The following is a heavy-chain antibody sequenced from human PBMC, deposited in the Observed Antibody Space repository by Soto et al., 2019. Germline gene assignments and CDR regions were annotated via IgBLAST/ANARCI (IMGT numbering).Heavy chain of an antibody. CDR1: GGSISSYY. V-gene: IGHV4-59*01. CDR3: ARAIVVVPAAMTWFDP. J-gene: IGHJ5*02. CDR2: IYYSGST. Sequence: SETLSLTCTVSGGSISSYYWSWIRQPPGKGLEWIGYIYYSGSTNYNPSLKSRVTISVDTSKNQFSLKLSSVTAADTAVYYCARAIVVVPAAMTWFDPWGQGTLVTVSS. D-gene: IGHD2-2*01.